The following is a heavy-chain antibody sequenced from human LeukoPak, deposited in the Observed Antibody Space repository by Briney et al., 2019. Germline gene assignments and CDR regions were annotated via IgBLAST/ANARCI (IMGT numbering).Heavy chain of an antibody. V-gene: IGHV5-51*01. CDR1: GYSFTSYW. Sequence: GESLKISCKGSGYSFTSYWIGWVRQMPGKGLEWMGIIYPGDSDTRYSPSFQGQVTISADKSIGTAYLQWSSLKASDTAMYYCARRPLTLRYFDWYNWFDPWGQGTLVTVSS. J-gene: IGHJ5*02. CDR3: ARRPLTLRYFDWYNWFDP. CDR2: IYPGDSDT. D-gene: IGHD3-9*01.